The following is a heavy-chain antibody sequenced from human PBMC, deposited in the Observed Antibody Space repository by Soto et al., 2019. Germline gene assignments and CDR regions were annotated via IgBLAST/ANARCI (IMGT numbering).Heavy chain of an antibody. CDR2: ISSGGGST. D-gene: IGHD4-17*01. CDR3: AKGYNDYGDTYFDS. V-gene: IGHV3-23*01. Sequence: PGGSLRLSCAASGFTFNTYAMTWVRQAPGKGLEWVSPISSGGGSTYYADSVKGRFTISRDNSKNTLYLQMNSLRAEDTAIYYCAKGYNDYGDTYFDSWGQGTLVTVSS. CDR1: GFTFNTYA. J-gene: IGHJ4*02.